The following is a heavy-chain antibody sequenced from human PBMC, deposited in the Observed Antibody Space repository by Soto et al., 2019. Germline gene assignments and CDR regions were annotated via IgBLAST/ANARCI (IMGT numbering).Heavy chain of an antibody. CDR2: IGRNAYGGTT. J-gene: IGHJ4*02. CDR1: GFTFGDYA. D-gene: IGHD3-16*01. Sequence: GGSLRLSCTTSGFTFGDYALSWVRQAPGKGLEWVGFIGRNAYGGTTDYAASVKGRFTISRDDSKSIAYLRMNSLRTEDTALYYCTRASSLDFDFWGQGTLVTVSS. CDR3: TRASSLDFDF. V-gene: IGHV3-49*04.